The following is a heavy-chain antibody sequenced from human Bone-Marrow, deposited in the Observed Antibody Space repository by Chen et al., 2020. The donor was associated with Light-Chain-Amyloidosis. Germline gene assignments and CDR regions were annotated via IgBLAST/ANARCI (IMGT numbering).Heavy chain of an antibody. Sequence: VESGGVLVQPGGSRRLSCDAPGLTFSRYFMSWVRQAPGKGLEWVANIREDGNEKYYVQSVKGRFTISRDNAKNAVYLQMHSLGAEDSAIYFCARESSVAAPYYLDYWGQGIRVTVSA. V-gene: IGHV3-7*01. CDR3: ARESSVAAPYYLDY. CDR2: IREDGNEK. CDR1: GLTFSRYF. J-gene: IGHJ4*02. D-gene: IGHD6-25*01.